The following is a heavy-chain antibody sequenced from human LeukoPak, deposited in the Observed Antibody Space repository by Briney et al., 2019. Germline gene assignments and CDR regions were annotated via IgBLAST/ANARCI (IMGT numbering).Heavy chain of an antibody. CDR1: GYTFTSYY. D-gene: IGHD6-19*01. CDR2: INPSGGST. J-gene: IGHJ4*02. Sequence: ASVKVSCKASGYTFTSYYMHWVRQAPGQGLEWMGIINPSGGSTSYAQKFQGRVTMTRDMSTSTVYMELSSLRSEDTAVYYCATLGGYIAVAGTLFDYWGQGTLVTVSS. CDR3: ATLGGYIAVAGTLFDY. V-gene: IGHV1-46*01.